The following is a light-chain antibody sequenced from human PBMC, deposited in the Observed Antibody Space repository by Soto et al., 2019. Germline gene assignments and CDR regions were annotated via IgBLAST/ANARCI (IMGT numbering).Light chain of an antibody. Sequence: QSALTQPASVSGSPGQSITISCTGSSRDIGTSNLVSWYQQYPGKAPKLIIYEVTKRPSGISYRFSGSKSGNTASLTISGLQPEDEANYYCYPITGISTSLFVFGTGTKLTVL. V-gene: IGLV2-23*02. CDR2: EVT. CDR3: YPITGISTSLFV. CDR1: SRDIGTSNL. J-gene: IGLJ1*01.